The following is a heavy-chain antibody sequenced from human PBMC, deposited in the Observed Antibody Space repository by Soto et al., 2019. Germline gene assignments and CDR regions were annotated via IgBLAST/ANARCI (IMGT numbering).Heavy chain of an antibody. J-gene: IGHJ2*01. CDR1: GFTFSSYA. CDR2: ISYDGSNK. CDR3: ARDGAKYCSGGSCYSRYFDL. Sequence: ESGGGVVQPGRSLRLSCAASGFTFSSYAMHWVRQAPGKGLEWVAVISYDGSNKYYADSVKGRFTISRDNSKNTLYLQMNSLRAEDTAVYYCARDGAKYCSGGSCYSRYFDLWGRGTLVTVSS. V-gene: IGHV3-30-3*01. D-gene: IGHD2-15*01.